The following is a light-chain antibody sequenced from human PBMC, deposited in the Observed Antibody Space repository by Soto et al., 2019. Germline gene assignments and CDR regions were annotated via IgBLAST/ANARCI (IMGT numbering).Light chain of an antibody. V-gene: IGKV3-20*01. Sequence: EIVLTQSPGTVSLSPGERATLSCRASQSVRDNYLAWYQQRRGQAPRLLIHGASNRATGIPDRFSGSGSGTDFTLTISRLEPEDFAVYYCQQYGCSPRTFGQGTKVDIK. J-gene: IGKJ1*01. CDR3: QQYGCSPRT. CDR1: QSVRDNY. CDR2: GAS.